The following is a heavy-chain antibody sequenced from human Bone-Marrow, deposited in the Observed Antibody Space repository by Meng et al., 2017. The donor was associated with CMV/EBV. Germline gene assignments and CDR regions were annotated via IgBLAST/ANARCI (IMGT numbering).Heavy chain of an antibody. Sequence: ASVKVSCKASGYTFTSYDINWVRQATGQGLEWMGWMNPNSGNTNYAQKLQGRVTMTTDTSTSTAYMELRSLRSDDTAVYYCARDFILDHWGQGTLVTVSS. CDR3: ARDFILDH. D-gene: IGHD3-9*01. V-gene: IGHV1-18*01. J-gene: IGHJ4*02. CDR2: MNPNSGNT. CDR1: GYTFTSYD.